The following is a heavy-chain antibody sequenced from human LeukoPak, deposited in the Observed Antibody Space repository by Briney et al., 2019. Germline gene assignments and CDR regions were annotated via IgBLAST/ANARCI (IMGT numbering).Heavy chain of an antibody. CDR1: GFTFDDYT. CDR2: ISWDGGST. V-gene: IGHV3-43*01. J-gene: IGHJ4*02. Sequence: GALRLSCAASGFTFDDYTMHWVRQAPGKGLEWVSLISWDGGSTYYADSVKGRFTISRDKSKNSLYLQMNSLRTEDTALYYCAKDATRGYSYGYCFDYWGQGTLVTVSS. CDR3: AKDATRGYSYGYCFDY. D-gene: IGHD5-18*01.